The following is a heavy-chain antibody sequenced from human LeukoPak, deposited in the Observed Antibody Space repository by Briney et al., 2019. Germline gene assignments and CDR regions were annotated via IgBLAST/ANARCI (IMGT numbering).Heavy chain of an antibody. V-gene: IGHV3-21*01. Sequence: GTLRLPCAASEFTFSNYSMKSLSQTLGKGLARISSISSSSSYIYYAHTVKGRFTISRDNAKNSLYLQMNSLRAEDTAVYYCARGRRDYDSSGNFDYWGQGTLVTVSS. D-gene: IGHD3-22*01. CDR3: ARGRRDYDSSGNFDY. J-gene: IGHJ4*02. CDR1: EFTFSNYS. CDR2: ISSSSSYI.